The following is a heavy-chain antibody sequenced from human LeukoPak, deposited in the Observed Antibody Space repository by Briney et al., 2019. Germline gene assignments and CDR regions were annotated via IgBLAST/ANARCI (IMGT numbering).Heavy chain of an antibody. CDR1: GGSISSDVYS. V-gene: IGHV4-30-2*01. J-gene: IGHJ4*02. Sequence: SETLSLTCTVSGGSISSDVYSWSWIRQPPGKGLEWIGYIYSSGSTYYNPSLETRVTISVDRSQNHFSLRLRSVTAADTAVYYCASRRVTDYLDYWGQGTLVTVSS. CDR2: IYSSGST. CDR3: ASRRVTDYLDY. D-gene: IGHD5-18*01.